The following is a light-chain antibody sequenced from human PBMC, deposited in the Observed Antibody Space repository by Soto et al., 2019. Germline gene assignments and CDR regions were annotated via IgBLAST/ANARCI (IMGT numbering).Light chain of an antibody. CDR1: QSISTD. V-gene: IGKV3-15*01. Sequence: ETVMTQSPATLSVSPGERATLSCRASQSISTDFAWYQQKPGPAPRLLIYGASTRATGIPARFSGSGSGTDFTLTISSLQSEDFAVYYCQQYNNWPLTFGGGTKVEIK. CDR2: GAS. J-gene: IGKJ4*01. CDR3: QQYNNWPLT.